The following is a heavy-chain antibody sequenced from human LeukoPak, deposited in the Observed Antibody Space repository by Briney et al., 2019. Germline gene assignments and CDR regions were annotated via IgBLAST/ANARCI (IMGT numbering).Heavy chain of an antibody. J-gene: IGHJ4*02. CDR3: ARSDMTTVTAYYFDY. D-gene: IGHD4-17*01. V-gene: IGHV1-69*04. Sequence: ASVKVSCKASGGTFSSYAISWVRQAPGQGLEWMGRIIPIFGIANYAQKFQGRVTITADKSTSTAYMELSSLRSEDTAVYYCARSDMTTVTAYYFDYWGQGTLVTVSS. CDR1: GGTFSSYA. CDR2: IIPIFGIA.